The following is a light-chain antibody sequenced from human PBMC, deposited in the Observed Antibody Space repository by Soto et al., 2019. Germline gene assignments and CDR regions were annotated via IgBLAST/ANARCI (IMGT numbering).Light chain of an antibody. J-gene: IGKJ1*01. CDR2: DAS. CDR1: QSISSY. CDR3: QQRSNWRT. Sequence: IVLTQSPATLSLSPVERATLSGRASQSISSYLAWYQQKPGQAPRLLIYDASNRATGIPARFSGSGSGTDFTLTISSLEPEDFAVYYCQQRSNWRTFGQGTKVDIK. V-gene: IGKV3-11*01.